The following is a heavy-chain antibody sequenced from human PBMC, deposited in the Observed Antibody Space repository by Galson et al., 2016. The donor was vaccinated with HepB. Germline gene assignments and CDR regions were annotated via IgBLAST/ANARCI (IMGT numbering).Heavy chain of an antibody. D-gene: IGHD5-12*01. CDR2: INHSGST. V-gene: IGHV4-34*01. CDR1: GEYFTSYS. J-gene: IGHJ5*02. CDR3: ARGTTWIFDP. Sequence: SETLSLTCAVYGEYFTSYSWSWIRQPPGKGLEWIGEINHSGSTDYTPSLESRVSLSVDTSKNQFSLNLTSVTAADTAVYYCARGTTWIFDPWGQGTLVTVSS.